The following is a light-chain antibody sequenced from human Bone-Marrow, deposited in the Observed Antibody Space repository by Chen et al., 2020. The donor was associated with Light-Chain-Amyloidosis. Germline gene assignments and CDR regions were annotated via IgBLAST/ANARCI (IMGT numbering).Light chain of an antibody. CDR2: DAT. V-gene: IGKV1-33*01. J-gene: IGKJ4*01. CDR1: QDSSNY. Sequence: DIQMTQSPSSLSASVGDRVTNTCQASQDSSNYLTWYQQKPGKAPKLLIYDATNLETGVPSRYSGNGSGTDCTFGIISLPPEDIETYYCREYGKRPLTVRGGTEVEI. CDR3: REYGKRPLT.